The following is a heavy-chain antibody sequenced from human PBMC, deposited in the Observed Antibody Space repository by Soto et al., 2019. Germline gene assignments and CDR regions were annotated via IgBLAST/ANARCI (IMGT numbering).Heavy chain of an antibody. J-gene: IGHJ4*02. CDR3: ASSLSSFGDLFDY. D-gene: IGHD3-10*01. CDR1: GGSISSGGYY. Sequence: QVQLQESGPGLVKPSQTLSLTCTVSGGSISSGGYYWSWIRQQPGKGLEWIGYIYYSGSTYYNPSLKSRVTISGDTSKNQFSLKLSSVTGADTAVYYCASSLSSFGDLFDYWGQGTLVTVSS. CDR2: IYYSGST. V-gene: IGHV4-31*03.